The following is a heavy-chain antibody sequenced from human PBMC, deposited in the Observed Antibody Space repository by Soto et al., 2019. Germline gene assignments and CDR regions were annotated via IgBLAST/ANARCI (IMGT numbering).Heavy chain of an antibody. CDR1: GGSISSGNSY. V-gene: IGHV4-31*01. Sequence: PSETLSLTCTVSGGSISSGNSYWSWIRQHPGKGLEWIGYIHYSGSTYYNPSLKSQVTISVDTSKNQFSLKLSSVTAADTAVYYCASYSSSSRWFDPWGQGTLVTVSS. CDR2: IHYSGST. J-gene: IGHJ5*02. D-gene: IGHD6-6*01. CDR3: ASYSSSSRWFDP.